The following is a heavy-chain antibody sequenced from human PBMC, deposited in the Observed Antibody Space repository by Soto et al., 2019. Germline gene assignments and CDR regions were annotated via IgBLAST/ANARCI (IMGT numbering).Heavy chain of an antibody. V-gene: IGHV1-18*01. CDR3: VMVDNYVTPTPQDV. Sequence: QVQLVQSGDEVKKPGASVKVSCKASGYIFVNYGIAWVRQAPRQGLEWMGWISPYTGNTHSASKVQGRLTMTTDTATSTAYMALGSLTSDDTAVYYCVMVDNYVTPTPQDVWGQGTTVTVSS. CDR2: ISPYTGNT. D-gene: IGHD3-16*01. J-gene: IGHJ6*02. CDR1: GYIFVNYG.